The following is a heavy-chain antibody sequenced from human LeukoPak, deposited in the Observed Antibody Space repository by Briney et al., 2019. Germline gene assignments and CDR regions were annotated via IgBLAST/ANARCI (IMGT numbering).Heavy chain of an antibody. J-gene: IGHJ4*02. CDR3: ARSYYYDSSGYYSFDY. V-gene: IGHV4-4*07. CDR1: GGSISSYY. CDR2: IYTSAST. Sequence: TSETLSLTCTVSGGSISSYYWSWIRQPAGKGLEWIGRIYTSASTNYNPSLKSRVTMSVDTSKNQFSLKLSSVTAADTAVYYCARSYYYDSSGYYSFDYWGQGTLVTVSS. D-gene: IGHD3-22*01.